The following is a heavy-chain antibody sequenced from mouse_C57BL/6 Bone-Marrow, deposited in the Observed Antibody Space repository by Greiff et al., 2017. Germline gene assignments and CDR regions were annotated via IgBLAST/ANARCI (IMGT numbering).Heavy chain of an antibody. Sequence: QVQLQQSGAELVKPGASVKMSCKASGYTFTSYWITWVKQRPGQGLEWIGDIYPGSGSTNYNEKFKSKATLTVDTSSSTAYMQLSSLTSEDSAVYYCASPVVEGDYAMDYWGQGTSVTVSS. CDR2: IYPGSGST. J-gene: IGHJ4*01. D-gene: IGHD1-1*01. CDR3: ASPVVEGDYAMDY. CDR1: GYTFTSYW. V-gene: IGHV1-55*01.